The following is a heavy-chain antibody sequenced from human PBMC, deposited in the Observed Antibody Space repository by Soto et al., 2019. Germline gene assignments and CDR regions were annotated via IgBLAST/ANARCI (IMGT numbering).Heavy chain of an antibody. D-gene: IGHD3-9*01. CDR1: GFTVSGNY. J-gene: IGHJ6*02. CDR3: ARRGTIEIGMDV. Sequence: GGSLRLSCAASGFTVSGNYMSWVRQAPGKGLEWVSVIYNGGGTYYADSVKGRFTISRDNSKNTLYLQMNSLRAEDTAVYYCARRGTIEIGMDVWGQGTTVTVSS. V-gene: IGHV3-53*01. CDR2: IYNGGGT.